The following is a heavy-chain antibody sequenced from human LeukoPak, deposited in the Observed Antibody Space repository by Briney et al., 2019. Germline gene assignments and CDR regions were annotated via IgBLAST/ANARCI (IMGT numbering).Heavy chain of an antibody. D-gene: IGHD3-10*01. CDR3: ARRGLTVRYGSGGKAFDY. V-gene: IGHV4-34*01. CDR1: GGSFSGYY. J-gene: IGHJ4*02. CDR2: INHSGST. Sequence: KASETLSLTCAVYGGSFSGYYWSWIRQPPGKGLEWIGEINHSGSTNYNPSLKSRVTISVDTSKNQFSLKLSSVTAADTAVYYCARRGLTVRYGSGGKAFDYWGQGTLVTVSS.